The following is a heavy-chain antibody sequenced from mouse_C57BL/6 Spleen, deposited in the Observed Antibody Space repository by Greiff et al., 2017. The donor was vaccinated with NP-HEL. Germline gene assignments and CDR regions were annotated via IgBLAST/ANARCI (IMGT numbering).Heavy chain of an antibody. V-gene: IGHV1-59*01. D-gene: IGHD2-2*01. J-gene: IGHJ1*03. Sequence: QVQLQQSGAELVRPGTSVKLSCKASGYTFTSYWMHWVKQRPGQGLEWIGVIDPSDSYTNYNQKFKGKATLTVDTSSSTAYMQLSSLTSEDSAVYYCARRIYYGYEYFDVWGTGTTVTVSS. CDR2: IDPSDSYT. CDR1: GYTFTSYW. CDR3: ARRIYYGYEYFDV.